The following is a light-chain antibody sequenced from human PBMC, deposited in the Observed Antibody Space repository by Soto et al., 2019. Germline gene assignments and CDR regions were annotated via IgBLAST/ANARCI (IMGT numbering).Light chain of an antibody. CDR2: DAS. CDR3: QQRSNWHEIT. J-gene: IGKJ5*01. V-gene: IGKV1-33*01. CDR1: QDIDQF. Sequence: DIQMTQSPSSLSASVGDRVTITCQASQDIDQFLNWFQQKPGKAPKLLIYDASNLETGVPSRFSGSGSGTDFTFTISSLEPEDFAVYYCQQRSNWHEITSGQGTRLEI.